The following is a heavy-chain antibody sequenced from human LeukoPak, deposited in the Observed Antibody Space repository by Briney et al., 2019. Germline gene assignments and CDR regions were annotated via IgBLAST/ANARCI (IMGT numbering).Heavy chain of an antibody. Sequence: PGRSLRLSCAASGFTFSSYAMHWVRQAPGKGLEWVAVISYDGSNKYYADSVKGRFTISRDNSKNTLYLQMNSLRAEDTAVYYCARDYDRLGEDAFDIWGQGTMVTVSS. CDR1: GFTFSSYA. D-gene: IGHD3-10*02. CDR3: ARDYDRLGEDAFDI. CDR2: ISYDGSNK. V-gene: IGHV3-30*04. J-gene: IGHJ3*02.